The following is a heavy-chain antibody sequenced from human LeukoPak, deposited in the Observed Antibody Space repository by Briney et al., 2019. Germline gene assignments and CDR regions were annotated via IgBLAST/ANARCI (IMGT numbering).Heavy chain of an antibody. J-gene: IGHJ4*02. CDR2: FSWNSGSI. Sequence: GGSLRLSCAASGFTFDDYAMHWVRQAPGKGLEWVSGFSWNSGSIGYADSVKGRFTISRDNAKNSLYLQMNSLRAEDTAIYYCFREGGDWGQGTLVTVSS. CDR1: GFTFDDYA. V-gene: IGHV3-9*01. D-gene: IGHD3-10*01. CDR3: FREGGD.